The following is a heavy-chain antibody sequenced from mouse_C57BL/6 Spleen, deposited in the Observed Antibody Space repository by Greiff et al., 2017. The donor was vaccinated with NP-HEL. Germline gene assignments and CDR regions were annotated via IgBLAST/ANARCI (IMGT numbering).Heavy chain of an antibody. J-gene: IGHJ1*03. V-gene: IGHV1-82*01. CDR2: IYPGDGDT. Sequence: VQLQQSGPELVKPGASVKISCKASGYAFSSSWMNWVKQRPGKGLEWIGRIYPGDGDTNYNGKFKGKATLTAYKSSSTAYMQLSSLTSEDSAVYFCARSAPKNWYFDVWGTGTTVTVSS. CDR3: ARSAPKNWYFDV. CDR1: GYAFSSSW.